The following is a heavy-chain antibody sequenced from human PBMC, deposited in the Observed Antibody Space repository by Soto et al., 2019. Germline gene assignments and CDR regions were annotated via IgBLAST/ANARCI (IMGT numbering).Heavy chain of an antibody. V-gene: IGHV4-31*03. CDR1: GGSISSGGYY. CDR2: IYYSGST. Sequence: SETLSLTCTVSGGSISSGGYYWSWIRQHSGKGLEWIGYIYYSGSTYYNPSLKSRVTISVDTSKNQFSLKLSSVTAADTAVYYCAREHLTTGYYYYYMDVWGKGTTVTVSS. CDR3: AREHLTTGYYYYYMDV. J-gene: IGHJ6*03. D-gene: IGHD4-17*01.